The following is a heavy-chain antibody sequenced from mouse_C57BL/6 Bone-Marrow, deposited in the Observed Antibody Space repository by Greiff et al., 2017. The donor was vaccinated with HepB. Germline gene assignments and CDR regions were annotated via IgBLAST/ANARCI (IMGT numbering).Heavy chain of an antibody. D-gene: IGHD2-4*01. J-gene: IGHJ4*01. V-gene: IGHV5-4*03. Sequence: EVKLVESGGGLVKPGGSLKLSCAASGFTFSSYAMSWVRQTPEKRLEWVATISDGGSYTYYPDNVKGRFTISRDNAKNNLYLQRSHLKSEDTAMYYCAGIYYDYDGDAMDYWGQGTSVTVSS. CDR1: GFTFSSYA. CDR3: AGIYYDYDGDAMDY. CDR2: ISDGGSYT.